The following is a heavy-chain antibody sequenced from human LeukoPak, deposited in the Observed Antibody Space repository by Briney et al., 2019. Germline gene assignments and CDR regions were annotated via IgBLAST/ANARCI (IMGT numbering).Heavy chain of an antibody. V-gene: IGHV4-59*01. Sequence: SETLSLTCTVSGGSISSYYWSWIRQPPGKGLEWIGYIYYSGSTNYNPSLKSRVTISVDTPKNQFSLKLSSVTAADTAVYYCARENIDGYKGSGFDYWGQGTLVTVSS. D-gene: IGHD5-24*01. J-gene: IGHJ4*02. CDR3: ARENIDGYKGSGFDY. CDR2: IYYSGST. CDR1: GGSISSYY.